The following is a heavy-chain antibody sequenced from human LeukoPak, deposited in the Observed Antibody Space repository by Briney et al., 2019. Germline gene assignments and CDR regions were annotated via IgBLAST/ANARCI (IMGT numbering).Heavy chain of an antibody. D-gene: IGHD3-22*01. CDR3: AKDSGDYYDSSGTPFDY. CDR2: ISWNSGSI. Sequence: PGGSLRLSCAASGFTFDDYAMHWVRQAPGKGLEWVSGISWNSGSIGYADSVKGRFTTSRDNAKNSLYLQMNSLRAEDTALYYCAKDSGDYYDSSGTPFDYWAREPWSPSPQ. V-gene: IGHV3-9*01. J-gene: IGHJ4*02. CDR1: GFTFDDYA.